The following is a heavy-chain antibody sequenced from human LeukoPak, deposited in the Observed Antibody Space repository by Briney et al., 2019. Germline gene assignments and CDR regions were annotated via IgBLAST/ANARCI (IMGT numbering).Heavy chain of an antibody. CDR2: IKQDGSEK. J-gene: IGHJ5*02. Sequence: GGSLRLSCAASGFTFSSYWMSWVRQAPGKGLEWVANIKQDGSEKYYVDSVKGRFTISRDNAKNSLYLQMNSLRAEDTAVYYCAREPYSSSWYPWNWFDPWGQGTLVTVSS. V-gene: IGHV3-7*01. CDR1: GFTFSSYW. CDR3: AREPYSSSWYPWNWFDP. D-gene: IGHD6-13*01.